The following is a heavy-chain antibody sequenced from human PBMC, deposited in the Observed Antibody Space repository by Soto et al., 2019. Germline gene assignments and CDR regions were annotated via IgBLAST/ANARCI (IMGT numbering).Heavy chain of an antibody. CDR2: ISYDGSNK. J-gene: IGHJ4*02. CDR1: GFTFSSYA. V-gene: IGHV3-30*04. D-gene: IGHD7-27*01. Sequence: GGSLRLSCAASGFTFSSYAMHWVRQAPGKGLEWVAVISYDGSNKYYADSVKGRFTISRDNSKNTLYLQMNSLRAEDTAVYYCARDLGRPNWGLDYWGQGTLGTVSS. CDR3: ARDLGRPNWGLDY.